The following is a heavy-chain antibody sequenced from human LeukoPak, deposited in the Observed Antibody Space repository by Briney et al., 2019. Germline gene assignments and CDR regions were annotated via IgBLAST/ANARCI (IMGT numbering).Heavy chain of an antibody. V-gene: IGHV4-4*07. CDR2: IYRSGRT. CDR1: GGSISSYY. CDR3: ASARTTAFMDV. D-gene: IGHD2-2*01. Sequence: SETPSLTCTGSGGSISSYYWGWIRQPAGKGVEWIGRIYRSGRTNYNPSLKSPVTMSVDTSKNQFSLKLSSVTAADTAVYYCASARTTAFMDVWGKGTTVTVSS. J-gene: IGHJ6*04.